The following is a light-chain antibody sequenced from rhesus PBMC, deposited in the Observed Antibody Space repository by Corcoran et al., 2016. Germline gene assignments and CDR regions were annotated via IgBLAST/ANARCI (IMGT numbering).Light chain of an antibody. J-gene: IGKJ3*01. V-gene: IGKV1-25*01. Sequence: DIQMTQSPSSLSASVGDTVTITCRASQGISSYLAWYQQKPWTAPKLLVYKASTLQSGVPSRFSGSGSGTDFTLTISSLQPEDFATYYCQQHNSYPFTFGPGTKLDIK. CDR2: KAS. CDR1: QGISSY. CDR3: QQHNSYPFT.